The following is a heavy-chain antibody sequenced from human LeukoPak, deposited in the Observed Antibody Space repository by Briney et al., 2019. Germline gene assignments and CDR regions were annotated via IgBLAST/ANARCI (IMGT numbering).Heavy chain of an antibody. CDR2: IYYSGST. J-gene: IGHJ4*02. Sequence: SETPSLTCTVSGGSISSHYWSWIRQPPGKGLEWIGYIYYSGSTNYNPSLKSRVTISVDTSKNQFSLKLSSVTAADTAVYYCAREYYSADWGQGTLVTVSS. V-gene: IGHV4-59*11. CDR3: AREYYSAD. CDR1: GGSISSHY. D-gene: IGHD3-10*01.